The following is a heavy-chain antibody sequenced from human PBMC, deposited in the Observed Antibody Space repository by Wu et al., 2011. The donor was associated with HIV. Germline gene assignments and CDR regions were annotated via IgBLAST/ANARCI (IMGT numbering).Heavy chain of an antibody. CDR2: INPNSGGT. CDR3: ARGLLLYYGSGSYSDY. J-gene: IGHJ4*02. D-gene: IGHD3-10*01. CDR1: GYTFSSYH. V-gene: IGHV1-2*02. Sequence: QVQLVQSGAEVKKPGASVKVSCKPSGYTFSSYHINWVRQASGQGLEWMGWINPNSGGTNYAQKFQGRVTMTRDTSISTAYMELSRLRSDDTAVYYCARGLLLYYGSGSYSDYWAQGTLVTVSS.